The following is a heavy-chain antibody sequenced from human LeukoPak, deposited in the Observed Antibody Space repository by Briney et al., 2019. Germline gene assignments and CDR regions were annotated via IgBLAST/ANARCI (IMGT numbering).Heavy chain of an antibody. Sequence: GGSLRLSCAASEFTFSSYAMHWVRQAPGKGLEWVAVISYDGSNKYYADSVKGRFTISRDNSKNTLYLQMNSLRAEDTAVYYCARGSGGSCYQASDYWGQGTLVTVSS. CDR1: EFTFSSYA. J-gene: IGHJ4*02. CDR3: ARGSGGSCYQASDY. V-gene: IGHV3-30-3*01. D-gene: IGHD2-15*01. CDR2: ISYDGSNK.